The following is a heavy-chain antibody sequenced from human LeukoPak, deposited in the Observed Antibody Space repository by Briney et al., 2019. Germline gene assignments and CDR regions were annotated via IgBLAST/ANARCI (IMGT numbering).Heavy chain of an antibody. CDR2: ISSSGSTI. Sequence: GGFLRLSCAASGFTFSSYEMNWVRQAPGKGLEWVSYISSSGSTIYYADSVKGRFTISRDNAKNSLYLQMNSLRAEDTAVYYCASLAPTVTTYTLYYYYGMDVWGKGTTVTVSS. J-gene: IGHJ6*04. CDR3: ASLAPTVTTYTLYYYYGMDV. CDR1: GFTFSSYE. D-gene: IGHD4-11*01. V-gene: IGHV3-48*03.